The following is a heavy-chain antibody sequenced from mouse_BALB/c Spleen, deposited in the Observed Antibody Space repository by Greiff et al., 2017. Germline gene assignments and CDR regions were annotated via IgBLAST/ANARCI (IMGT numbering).Heavy chain of an antibody. CDR2: ISYSGST. CDR1: GYSITSDYA. CDR3: ARDGNYFDY. D-gene: IGHD2-1*01. Sequence: EVQGVESGPGLVKPSQSLSLTCTVTGYSITSDYAWNWIRQFPGNKLEWMGYISYSGSTSYNPSLKSRISITRDTSKNQFFLQLNSVTTEDTATYYCARDGNYFDYWGQGTTLTVSS. V-gene: IGHV3-2*02. J-gene: IGHJ2*01.